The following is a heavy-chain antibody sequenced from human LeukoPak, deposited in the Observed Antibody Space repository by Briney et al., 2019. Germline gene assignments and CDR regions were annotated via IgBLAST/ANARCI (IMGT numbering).Heavy chain of an antibody. V-gene: IGHV4-30-4*01. CDR2: IYYGGST. J-gene: IGHJ4*02. Sequence: SETLSLTCTVSGGSVSSGDYYWSWIRQPPGKGLEWIGYIYYGGSTYYNPSLKSRVTISVDTSKNQFSLKLSSVTAADTAVYYCARGAYYYGSGFDYWGQGTLVTVSS. CDR1: GGSVSSGDYY. CDR3: ARGAYYYGSGFDY. D-gene: IGHD3-10*01.